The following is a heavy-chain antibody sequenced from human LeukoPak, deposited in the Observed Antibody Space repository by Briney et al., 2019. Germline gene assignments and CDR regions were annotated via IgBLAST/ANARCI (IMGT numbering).Heavy chain of an antibody. Sequence: SETLSLTCSVSGGSISNSYWSWIRQPPGKGLEWIGYIYYSGSSNYSPSLKSRVTISVDTSKNHFSLKLSSVTAADTAVYYCARVDGDYFDYWGQGTLVTVSS. CDR1: GGSISNSY. V-gene: IGHV4-59*08. CDR3: ARVDGDYFDY. CDR2: IYYSGSS. D-gene: IGHD4-17*01. J-gene: IGHJ4*02.